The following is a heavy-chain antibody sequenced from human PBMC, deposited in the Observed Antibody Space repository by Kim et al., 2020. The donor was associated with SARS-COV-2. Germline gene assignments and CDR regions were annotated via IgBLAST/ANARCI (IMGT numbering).Heavy chain of an antibody. D-gene: IGHD3-10*01. V-gene: IGHV1-24*01. J-gene: IGHJ4*02. CDR3: ATNSLVGSGSYYNY. Sequence: AQKFQGRVTMTEDTSTDTAYMELSSLRSEDTAVYYCATNSLVGSGSYYNYWGQGTLVTVSS.